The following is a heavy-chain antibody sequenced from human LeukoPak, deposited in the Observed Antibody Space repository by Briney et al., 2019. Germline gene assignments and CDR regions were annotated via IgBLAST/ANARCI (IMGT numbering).Heavy chain of an antibody. D-gene: IGHD6-19*01. V-gene: IGHV3-7*01. Sequence: GGSLRLSCAASGFSLSDHYMDWVRQAPGQGPEWVANILPDGSEKYYLDSVKGRFTISRDNPTNLLYLQINSLRAEDTALYYCGRLARNAWYAVDYWGQGTLVTVSS. CDR1: GFSLSDHY. CDR2: ILPDGSEK. J-gene: IGHJ4*02. CDR3: GRLARNAWYAVDY.